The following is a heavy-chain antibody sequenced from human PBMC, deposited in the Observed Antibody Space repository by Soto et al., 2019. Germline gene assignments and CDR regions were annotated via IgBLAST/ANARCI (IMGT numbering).Heavy chain of an antibody. D-gene: IGHD3-10*01. Sequence: SETXSLXXTVSGGSISXXYXXXXXXPPXXXLEWIGYIYYSGSTNYNPSLKSRVTISVDTSKNQFSLKLSYVTAADTAVYYCARYYYGSGSYYNPYNWFDPWGQGTLVTV. CDR3: ARYYYGSGSYYNPYNWFDP. V-gene: IGHV4-59*01. CDR1: GGSISXXY. J-gene: IGHJ5*02. CDR2: IYYSGST.